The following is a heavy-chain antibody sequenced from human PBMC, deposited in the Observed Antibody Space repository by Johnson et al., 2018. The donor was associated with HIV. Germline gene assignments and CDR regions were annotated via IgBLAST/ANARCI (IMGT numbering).Heavy chain of an antibody. Sequence: VQLVESGGGLVQPGGSLRLSCTASGFTFRSYWMSWVRQAPGKGLEWVANIKQDGTEKFYADSVKGRFTISRDNAMNSLYLQMNTVRAEDTAVYYCAKVIAVAGTGAFDIWGQGTMVTVSS. J-gene: IGHJ3*02. CDR3: AKVIAVAGTGAFDI. V-gene: IGHV3-7*01. CDR2: IKQDGTEK. D-gene: IGHD6-19*01. CDR1: GFTFRSYW.